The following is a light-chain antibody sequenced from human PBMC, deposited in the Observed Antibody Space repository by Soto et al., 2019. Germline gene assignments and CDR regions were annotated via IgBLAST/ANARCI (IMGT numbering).Light chain of an antibody. CDR2: EGS. V-gene: IGLV2-23*01. CDR1: SSDVGSYNL. J-gene: IGLJ2*01. CDR3: GSYAGSR. Sequence: QSALTQPASVSGSPGQSITISCTGTSSDVGSYNLVSWYQQHPGKAPKLMIYEGSKRPSGVSNRFSGSKSGNTASLTISGLQAEDEADYYCGSYAGSRFGGGTKLTVL.